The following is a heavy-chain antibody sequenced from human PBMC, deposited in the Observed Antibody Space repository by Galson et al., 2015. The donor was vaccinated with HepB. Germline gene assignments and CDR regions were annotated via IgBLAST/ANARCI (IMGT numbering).Heavy chain of an antibody. J-gene: IGHJ4*02. CDR2: ISGSGGST. D-gene: IGHD6-13*01. Sequence: SLRLSCAASGFTFSSYAISWVRQAPGKGLEWVSGISGSGGSTYYADSVEGRFTISRDNSKNTLYLQMNSLRSEDTAVYYCAKEHAAVGTPNFDYWGQGTLVTVSS. CDR3: AKEHAAVGTPNFDY. CDR1: GFTFSSYA. V-gene: IGHV3-23*01.